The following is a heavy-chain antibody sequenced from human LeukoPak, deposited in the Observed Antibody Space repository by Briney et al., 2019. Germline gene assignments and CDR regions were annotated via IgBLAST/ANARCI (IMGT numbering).Heavy chain of an antibody. D-gene: IGHD6-13*01. CDR1: GYSFTSYW. CDR2: IYPGDSDT. CDR3: ARLLGSSWPLDWFDP. Sequence: GESLKISCKGSGYSFTSYWIGWVRQMPGKGLEWKGIIYPGDSDTRYSPSFRGQVTISADKSISTAYLQWSSLKASDTAMYFCARLLGSSWPLDWFDPWGQGTLVTVSS. V-gene: IGHV5-51*01. J-gene: IGHJ5*02.